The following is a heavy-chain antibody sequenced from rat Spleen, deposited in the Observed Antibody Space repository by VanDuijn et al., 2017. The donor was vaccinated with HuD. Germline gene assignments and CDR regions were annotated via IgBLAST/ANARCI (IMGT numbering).Heavy chain of an antibody. V-gene: IGHV2-6*01. J-gene: IGHJ2*01. CDR2: ISSGGST. CDR3: ATQRGY. Sequence: QVQLKESGPDLVQPSQTLSLTCTVSGFSLTSYTVSWVRQPPGKGLEWIAAISSGGSTYYNSALKSRLSISRDTSKSQVFLKMNSLQTEDTAMYFCATQRGYWGQGVMVTVSS. CDR1: GFSLTSYT.